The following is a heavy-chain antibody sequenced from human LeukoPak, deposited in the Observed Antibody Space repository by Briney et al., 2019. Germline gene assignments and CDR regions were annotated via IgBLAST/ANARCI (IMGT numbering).Heavy chain of an antibody. CDR1: EFTFSSYD. J-gene: IGHJ6*02. Sequence: GGSLRLSCVGSEFTFSSYDMHWVRQAPGKGLEWVAVISYDGTNKYYTDSVKGRFAISRDNSKNTLYLQMNSLRAEDTAVYYCAKDRSLTSGDQNYYYYYGMDVWGQGTTVTVSS. D-gene: IGHD2-21*02. V-gene: IGHV3-30*18. CDR2: ISYDGTNK. CDR3: AKDRSLTSGDQNYYYYYGMDV.